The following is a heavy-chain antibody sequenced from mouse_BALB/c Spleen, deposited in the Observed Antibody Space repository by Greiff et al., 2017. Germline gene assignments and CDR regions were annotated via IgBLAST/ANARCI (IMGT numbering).Heavy chain of an antibody. J-gene: IGHJ4*01. CDR1: GYSITSGYY. D-gene: IGHD2-4*01. Sequence: EVQLVESGPGLVKPSQSLSLTCSVTGYSITSGYYWNWIRQFPGNKLEWMGYISYDGSNNYNPSLKNRISITRDTSKNQFFLKLNSVTTEDTATYYCAREVYYDYDYYAMDYWGQGTSVTVSS. V-gene: IGHV3-6*02. CDR2: ISYDGSN. CDR3: AREVYYDYDYYAMDY.